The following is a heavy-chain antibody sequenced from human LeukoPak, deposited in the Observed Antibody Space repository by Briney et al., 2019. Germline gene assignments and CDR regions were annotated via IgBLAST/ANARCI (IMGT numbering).Heavy chain of an antibody. D-gene: IGHD3-16*01. CDR2: ISGSGGST. Sequence: GGSLRLSCAASGFTFSSYAMSWVRQAPGKGLEWVSAISGSGGSTYYADSVKGRFTISRDNSKNTLYLQMNSLRAEDTAVYYCAKSDYHYIWGSCGDYWGQGTLVTVSS. J-gene: IGHJ4*02. CDR3: AKSDYHYIWGSCGDY. V-gene: IGHV3-23*01. CDR1: GFTFSSYA.